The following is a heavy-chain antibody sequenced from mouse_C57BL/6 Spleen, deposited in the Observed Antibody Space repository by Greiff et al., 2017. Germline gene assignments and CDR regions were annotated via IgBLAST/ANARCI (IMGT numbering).Heavy chain of an antibody. CDR1: GYTFTSYG. D-gene: IGHD1-1*01. V-gene: IGHV1-81*01. Sequence: QVQLQQPGAELARPGASVKLSCKASGYTFTSYGMSWVKQRAGRGLEWIGRIDPRSGGTNYNEKFKGKATLTADKTSSTAYMELRSLTSEDSAVYFCARDGTAVVATQYMDYWGKGTTVTVSS. CDR2: IDPRSGGT. CDR3: ARDGTAVVATQYMDY. J-gene: IGHJ4*01.